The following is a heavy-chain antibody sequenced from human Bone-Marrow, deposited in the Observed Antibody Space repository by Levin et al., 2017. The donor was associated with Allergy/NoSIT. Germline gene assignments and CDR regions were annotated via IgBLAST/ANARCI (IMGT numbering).Heavy chain of an antibody. Sequence: SETLSLTCTVSGGSVSNYYWSWIRQPPGKGLEWIGYISDSGSTNYNPSLKSRVIISLDTSKNQFSLKLSSVTAADTAVYHCARSDSWGSGTYTHFDAFDIWGQGTMVTVSS. J-gene: IGHJ3*02. CDR2: ISDSGST. CDR1: GGSVSNYY. V-gene: IGHV4-59*02. CDR3: ARSDSWGSGTYTHFDAFDI. D-gene: IGHD3-10*01.